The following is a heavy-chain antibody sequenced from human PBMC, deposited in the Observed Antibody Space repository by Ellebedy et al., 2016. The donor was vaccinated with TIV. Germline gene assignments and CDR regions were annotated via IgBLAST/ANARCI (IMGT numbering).Heavy chain of an antibody. CDR1: GGSISSDY. D-gene: IGHD4-23*01. Sequence: MPSETLSLTCTVPGGSISSDYWSWIRQPPGKGLEWIGYIYYSGSTNYNPSLKIRVTISIDTSKNQISLKLSSVHASVTAIYYCAIRSPNYGGVDYWGQGTLVTVSS. J-gene: IGHJ4*02. V-gene: IGHV4-59*01. CDR2: IYYSGST. CDR3: AIRSPNYGGVDY.